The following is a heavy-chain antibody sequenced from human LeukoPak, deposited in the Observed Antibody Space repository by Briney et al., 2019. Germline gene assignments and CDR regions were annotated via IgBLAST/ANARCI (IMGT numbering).Heavy chain of an antibody. Sequence: SETLSLTCAVYGGSFSGYYWSWIRQPPGKGLEWIGEINHSGSTNYNPSLKSRVTISVDTSKNQFSPKLSSVTAADTAVYYCARARAGVATITDYWGQGTLVTVSS. V-gene: IGHV4-34*01. CDR3: ARARAGVATITDY. CDR1: GGSFSGYY. CDR2: INHSGST. J-gene: IGHJ4*02. D-gene: IGHD5-24*01.